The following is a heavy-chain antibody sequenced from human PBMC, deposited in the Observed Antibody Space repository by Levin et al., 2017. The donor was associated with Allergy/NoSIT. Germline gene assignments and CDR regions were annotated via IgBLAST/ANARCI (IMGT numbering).Heavy chain of an antibody. V-gene: IGHV3-30*18. J-gene: IGHJ3*02. CDR3: AKSLGEVCPFCAFDI. CDR2: ISYDGSNK. Sequence: GGSLRLSCAASGFTFSSYGMHWVRQAPGKGLEWVAVISYDGSNKYYADSVKGRFTISRDNSKNTLYLQMNSLRAEDTAVYYCAKSLGEVCPFCAFDIWRQGTMVTVSS. CDR1: GFTFSSYG. D-gene: IGHD3-16*01.